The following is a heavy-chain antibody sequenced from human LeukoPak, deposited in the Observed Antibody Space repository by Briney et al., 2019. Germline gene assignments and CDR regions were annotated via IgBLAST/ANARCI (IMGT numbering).Heavy chain of an antibody. J-gene: IGHJ3*02. D-gene: IGHD6-13*01. CDR1: GGSFSGYY. Sequence: SETLSLTCAVYGGSFSGYYWSWIRQPPGKGLEWIGEINHSGSTNYNPSLKSRVTISVDTSKNQFSLKLSSVTAADTAVYYCARQSAHSSTNDAFDIWGQGTMVIVSS. CDR2: INHSGST. V-gene: IGHV4-34*01. CDR3: ARQSAHSSTNDAFDI.